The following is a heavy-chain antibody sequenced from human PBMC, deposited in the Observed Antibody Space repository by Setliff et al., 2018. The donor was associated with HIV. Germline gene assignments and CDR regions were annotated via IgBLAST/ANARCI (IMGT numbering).Heavy chain of an antibody. Sequence: SETLSLTCAVYGGSFSGYYWSWVRQPPGKGLEWIGEIYHSGSTNYNPSLKSRVTISVDKSKNQFSLKLSSVTAADTAVYYCAREGLPTPYYFDYWGQGTLVTVSS. CDR2: IYHSGST. V-gene: IGHV4-34*01. CDR1: GGSFSGYY. CDR3: AREGLPTPYYFDY. J-gene: IGHJ4*02.